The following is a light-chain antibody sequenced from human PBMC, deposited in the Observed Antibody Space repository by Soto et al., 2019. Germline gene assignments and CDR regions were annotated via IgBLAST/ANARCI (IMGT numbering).Light chain of an antibody. CDR2: AAS. Sequence: DIQMTQSPSSLSASVGDRVTITCRASQGISNYLAWYQQKPGKVPKLLIYAASTLQSGVPSRFSGSGSGTDFTLTNSSLQPEDVATYYGQKYNSAVTFGGGTKVEIK. J-gene: IGKJ4*01. CDR3: QKYNSAVT. CDR1: QGISNY. V-gene: IGKV1-27*01.